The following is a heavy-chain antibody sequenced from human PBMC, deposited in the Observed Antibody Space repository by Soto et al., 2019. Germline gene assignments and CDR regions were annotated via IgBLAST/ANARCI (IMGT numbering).Heavy chain of an antibody. CDR1: GGTFSSYA. V-gene: IGHV1-69*12. CDR3: ASEGYCISTSCPRDYYYYGMDV. CDR2: IIPIFGTA. D-gene: IGHD2-2*01. Sequence: QVQLVQSGAEVKKPGSSVKVSCKASGGTFSSYAISWVRQAPGQGLEWMGGIIPIFGTANYAQKFQGRVTITADESTSXXYXEXXSLRSEDTAVYYCASEGYCISTSCPRDYYYYGMDVWGQGTTVTVSS. J-gene: IGHJ6*02.